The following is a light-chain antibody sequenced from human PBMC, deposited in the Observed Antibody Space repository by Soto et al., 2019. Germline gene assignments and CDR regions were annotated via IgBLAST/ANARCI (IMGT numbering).Light chain of an antibody. J-gene: IGKJ4*01. V-gene: IGKV1-6*01. CDR2: AAS. CDR3: QQYDNLPLT. Sequence: AIQMTQSPSSLSASVGDRVTITCRASLGIRSDLVWYQQKPGKAPKVLIYAASTLQGGVPSRFSGSGSGTDFTFTISSLQPEDIATYYCQQYDNLPLTFGGGTKVDI. CDR1: LGIRSD.